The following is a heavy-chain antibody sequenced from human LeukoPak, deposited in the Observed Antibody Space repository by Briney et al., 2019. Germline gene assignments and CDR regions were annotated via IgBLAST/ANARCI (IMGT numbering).Heavy chain of an antibody. CDR2: IIPIFGTA. D-gene: IGHD2-2*01. Sequence: ASVKVSCKASGGTFSSYAISWVRQAPGQGLEWMGGIIPIFGTANYAQKFQGRVTITTDGSTSTAYMELSSLRSEDTAVYYCARGPRDIVVVPAADPYYYYYMDVWGKGTTVTVSS. V-gene: IGHV1-69*05. CDR3: ARGPRDIVVVPAADPYYYYYMDV. J-gene: IGHJ6*03. CDR1: GGTFSSYA.